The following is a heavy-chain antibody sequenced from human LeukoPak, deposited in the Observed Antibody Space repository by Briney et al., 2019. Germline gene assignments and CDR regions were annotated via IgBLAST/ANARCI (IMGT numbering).Heavy chain of an antibody. Sequence: GGSLRLSCAASGFTFTSYNMNWVRQAPGKGLEWVSSIRSSSSYIYYADSVKGRFTISRDNAKNLLYLQMNSLRAEDTAVYYCARDRPQQWLVRGQRGYYYYMDVWGKGTTVTISS. CDR1: GFTFTSYN. CDR2: IRSSSSYI. CDR3: ARDRPQQWLVRGQRGYYYYMDV. J-gene: IGHJ6*03. D-gene: IGHD6-19*01. V-gene: IGHV3-21*01.